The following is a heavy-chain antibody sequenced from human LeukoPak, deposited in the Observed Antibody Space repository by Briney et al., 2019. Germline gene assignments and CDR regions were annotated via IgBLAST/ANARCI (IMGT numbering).Heavy chain of an antibody. D-gene: IGHD2-2*03. CDR1: GFTFSSCA. CDR3: ARDGYCSSTSCPDNWFDP. Sequence: GGSLRLSCAASGFTFSSCAMHWVRQAPGKGLEWVAVISYDGSNKYYADSVKGRFTISRDNSKNTLYLQMNSLRAEDTAVYYCARDGYCSSTSCPDNWFDPWGQGTLVTVSS. J-gene: IGHJ5*02. CDR2: ISYDGSNK. V-gene: IGHV3-30-3*01.